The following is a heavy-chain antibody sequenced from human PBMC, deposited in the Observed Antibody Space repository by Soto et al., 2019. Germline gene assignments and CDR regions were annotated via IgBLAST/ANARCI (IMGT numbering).Heavy chain of an antibody. Sequence: GSLRLSCAVSGFTFSSYWMSWVRQAPGKGLEWVANIKQDGSEKYYVDSVKGRFTISRDNAKNSLYLQMNSLRAEDTAVYYCARDRYSYYDFWSGSLPYYYFGMDVWGQGTTVTVSS. J-gene: IGHJ6*02. CDR2: IKQDGSEK. CDR3: ARDRYSYYDFWSGSLPYYYFGMDV. D-gene: IGHD3-3*01. V-gene: IGHV3-7*01. CDR1: GFTFSSYW.